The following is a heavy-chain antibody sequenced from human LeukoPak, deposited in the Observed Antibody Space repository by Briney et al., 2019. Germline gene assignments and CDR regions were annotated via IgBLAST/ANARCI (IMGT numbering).Heavy chain of an antibody. CDR3: SKHYCGSGSYYNVLFDY. D-gene: IGHD3-10*01. CDR2: ISGSGGST. V-gene: IGHV3-23*01. J-gene: IGHJ4*02. Sequence: GGSLRLSCAASGFTFSSYAMSWVRQAPGKGLEWVSAISGSGGSTYYADSVKGRFTISRDNSKNTLYLQMNNLRAEDTAVYYCSKHYCGSGSYYNVLFDYWGQGTLVTVSS. CDR1: GFTFSSYA.